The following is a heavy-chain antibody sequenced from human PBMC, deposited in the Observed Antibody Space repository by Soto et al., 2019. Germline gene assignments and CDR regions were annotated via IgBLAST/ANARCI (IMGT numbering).Heavy chain of an antibody. D-gene: IGHD3-10*01. J-gene: IGHJ4*02. CDR1: GGCINTRSYY. CDR2: LYYSGCT. Sequence: SETRSLTCTVSGGCINTRSYYWGWFRQPPGMGLDWIGSLYYSGCTRYNPSLKGRATISVETSRNQSSLRSSSVPAPDTAVYYCARRGAGSQRFDQWGQGTLVTVS. CDR3: ARRGAGSQRFDQ. V-gene: IGHV4-39*01.